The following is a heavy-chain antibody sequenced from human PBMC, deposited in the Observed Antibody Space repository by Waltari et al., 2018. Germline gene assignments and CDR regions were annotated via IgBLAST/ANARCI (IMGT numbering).Heavy chain of an antibody. CDR1: GYSISSGYY. Sequence: QVQLQESGPGLVKPSETLSLTCAVSGYSISSGYYWGWIRQPPGKGLEWLGSIYHSGSTYQHPSLKSRVTISVATSKNQCSLKLSSVTAADTAVYYCARREIVVVMRSDAFDIWGQGTMVTVSS. D-gene: IGHD3-22*01. V-gene: IGHV4-38-2*01. CDR3: ARREIVVVMRSDAFDI. CDR2: IYHSGST. J-gene: IGHJ3*02.